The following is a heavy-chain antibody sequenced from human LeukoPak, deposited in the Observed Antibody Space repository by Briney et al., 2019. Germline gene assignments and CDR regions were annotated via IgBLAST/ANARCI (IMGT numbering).Heavy chain of an antibody. CDR2: ISGYSGNR. CDR3: ARARVYGGKIGWFDP. V-gene: IGHV1-18*01. CDR1: GYSFSSNG. D-gene: IGHD4-23*01. J-gene: IGHJ5*02. Sequence: GASVKVSCKASGYSFSSNGMRWVRQASGQGLEWMGWISGYSGNRNYAQKLQDRVTMTTDTSTSTLYRELRSLRSDDTAVYYCARARVYGGKIGWFDPWGQGTLVTVSS.